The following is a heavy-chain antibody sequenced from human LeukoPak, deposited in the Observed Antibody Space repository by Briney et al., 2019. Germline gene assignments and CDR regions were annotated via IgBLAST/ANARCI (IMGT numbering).Heavy chain of an antibody. J-gene: IGHJ6*03. CDR3: ARGPYGDYGGYYYYYMDV. CDR1: GFTFSSYA. V-gene: IGHV3-30-3*01. D-gene: IGHD4-17*01. CDR2: ISYDGSNK. Sequence: GGSLRLSCAASGFTFSSYAMHWVRQAPGKGLEWVAVISYDGSNKYYADSVKGRFTISRDNAKNSLYLQMNSLRAEDTAVYYCARGPYGDYGGYYYYYMDVWGKGTTVTVSS.